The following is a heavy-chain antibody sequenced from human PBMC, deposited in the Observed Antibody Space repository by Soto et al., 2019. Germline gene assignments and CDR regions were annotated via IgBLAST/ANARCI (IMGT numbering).Heavy chain of an antibody. CDR1: GYTFTSYD. CDR2: MNPNSGNT. CDR3: ARGSSGVHCSSTSCYYYYMDV. Sequence: QVQLVQSGAEVKKPGASVKVSCKASGYTFTSYDINWVRQATGQGLEWMGWMNPNSGNTGYAQKFQSRVTMTRNTSISTAYMELSSLRSEDTAVYYCARGSSGVHCSSTSCYYYYMDVWGKGTTVTVSS. D-gene: IGHD2-2*01. J-gene: IGHJ6*03. V-gene: IGHV1-8*01.